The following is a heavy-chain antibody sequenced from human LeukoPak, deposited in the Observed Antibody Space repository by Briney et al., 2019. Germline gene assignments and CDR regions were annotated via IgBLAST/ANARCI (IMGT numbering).Heavy chain of an antibody. D-gene: IGHD5-12*01. CDR3: ARAVREWLRFDY. J-gene: IGHJ4*02. V-gene: IGHV4-59*01. CDR2: IYYSGST. CDR1: GGSISSYY. Sequence: SETLSLTCTVSGGSISSYYWSWIRQPPGKGLEWIGYIYYSGSTNYNPSLKSRVTISVDTSKNQFSLKLSSVTAADTAVYYCARAVREWLRFDYWGQGTLVTVSS.